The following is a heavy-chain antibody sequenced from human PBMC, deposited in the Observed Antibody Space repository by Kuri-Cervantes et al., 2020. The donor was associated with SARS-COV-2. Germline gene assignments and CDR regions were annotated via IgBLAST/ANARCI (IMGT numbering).Heavy chain of an antibody. J-gene: IGHJ4*02. Sequence: ASVKVSCKASGSTLTSYGLSWVRQAPGQGLDWMGWISAYNGNTNYAQKLQGRVTMTTDTSTSTAYMELRSLRSDDTAVYYCASWGRDMTTVTWVDYWGQGTLVTVSS. CDR1: GSTLTSYG. CDR2: ISAYNGNT. V-gene: IGHV1-18*01. D-gene: IGHD4-17*01. CDR3: ASWGRDMTTVTWVDY.